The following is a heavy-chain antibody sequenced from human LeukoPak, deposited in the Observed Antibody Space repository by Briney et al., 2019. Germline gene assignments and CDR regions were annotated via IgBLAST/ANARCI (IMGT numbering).Heavy chain of an antibody. CDR1: GFTFSHPW. Sequence: GGSLRLSCAGSGFTFSHPWMSWVRQAPGKGLEWVGRIKSTTHGGTADHAAPVKGRFTISRDDSKNTLYLQVNSLNSEDTAVYYCTMEDSGARAWGQGTLVTVSS. V-gene: IGHV3-15*01. J-gene: IGHJ4*02. CDR2: IKSTTHGGTA. CDR3: TMEDSGARA. D-gene: IGHD4-17*01.